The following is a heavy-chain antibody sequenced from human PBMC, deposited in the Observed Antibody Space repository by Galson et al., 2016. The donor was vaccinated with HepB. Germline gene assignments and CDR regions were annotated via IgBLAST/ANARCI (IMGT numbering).Heavy chain of an antibody. CDR2: INTNTGNP. J-gene: IGHJ5*02. CDR1: GYTFTSYA. CDR3: AKTAVGATGRWFDP. V-gene: IGHV7-4-1*02. D-gene: IGHD1-26*01. Sequence: SVKVSCKASGYTFTSYAMNWVRQAPGQGLEWMGWINTNTGNPTYAQGFTGRFVFSLDTSVSTAYLQISSLKAEDTAVYYCAKTAVGATGRWFDPWGQGTLVTVSS.